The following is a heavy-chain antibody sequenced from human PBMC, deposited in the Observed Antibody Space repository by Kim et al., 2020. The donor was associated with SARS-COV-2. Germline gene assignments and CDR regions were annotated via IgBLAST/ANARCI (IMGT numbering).Heavy chain of an antibody. CDR1: GGSISSSSYY. D-gene: IGHD3-10*01. CDR3: ARRGYYGSGCSHPYYY. Sequence: SETLSLTCTVSGGSISSSSYYWGWIRQPPGKGREWIGSTYYSGTTYYNPSLKSRATISVDTSKNKFSLRLSFVTAADTAGDYCARRGYYGSGCSHPYYY. V-gene: IGHV4-39*01. J-gene: IGHJ6*01. CDR2: TYYSGTT.